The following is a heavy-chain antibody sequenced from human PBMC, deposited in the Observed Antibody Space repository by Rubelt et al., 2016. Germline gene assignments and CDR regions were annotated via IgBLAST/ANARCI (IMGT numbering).Heavy chain of an antibody. D-gene: IGHD2-2*01. CDR2: INAGNGNT. J-gene: IGHJ4*02. Sequence: VESGAEVKKPGASVKVSCKASGYTFTNYAMHWVRQAPGQRLEWMGWINAGNGNTKYPQKFQGRVTITRDTSASTAYMELSSLISEDTAVYYCARDLIGCGSTGCFFDYWGQGTLVTVSS. CDR1: GYTFTNYA. V-gene: IGHV1-3*01. CDR3: ARDLIGCGSTGCFFDY.